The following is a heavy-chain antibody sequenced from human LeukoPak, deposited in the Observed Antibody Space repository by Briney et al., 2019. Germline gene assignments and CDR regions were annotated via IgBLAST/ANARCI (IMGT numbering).Heavy chain of an antibody. Sequence: GESLKISCKGSGYSFTSYWIGWVRQMPGKGLEWMGIIYPGDSDTRYSPSFQGQVTISADKSISTAYLQWSSLKASDTAMYYCARRPTTPLGHHEYYFDYWGQGTLVTVSS. CDR1: GYSFTSYW. J-gene: IGHJ4*02. D-gene: IGHD3/OR15-3a*01. V-gene: IGHV5-51*01. CDR3: ARRPTTPLGHHEYYFDY. CDR2: IYPGDSDT.